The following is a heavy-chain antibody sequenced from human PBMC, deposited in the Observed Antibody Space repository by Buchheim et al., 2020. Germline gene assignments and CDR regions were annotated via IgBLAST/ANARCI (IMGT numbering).Heavy chain of an antibody. CDR3: ARPEYYYGSGSNYYYYGMDV. J-gene: IGHJ6*02. CDR2: IYPGDSDT. D-gene: IGHD3-10*01. CDR1: GYSFTSYW. V-gene: IGHV5-51*01. Sequence: EVQLVQSGAEVKKPGESLKISCKGSGYSFTSYWIGWVRQMPGKGLEWMGIIYPGDSDTRYSPSFQGQVTISVDKSISTAYLQWSSLKASDTAMYYCARPEYYYGSGSNYYYYGMDVWGQGTT.